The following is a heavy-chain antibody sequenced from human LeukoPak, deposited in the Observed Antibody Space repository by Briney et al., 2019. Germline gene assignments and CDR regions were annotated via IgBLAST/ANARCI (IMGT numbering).Heavy chain of an antibody. CDR2: IYTSGST. Sequence: SETLSLTCTVSGGSISSGSYYWSWIRQPAGKGLEWIGRIYTSGSTNYNPSLKSRVTISVDTSKNQFSLKLSSVTAADTAVYYCARVSEGGGDYWGQGTLVTVSS. J-gene: IGHJ4*02. CDR3: ARVSEGGGDY. CDR1: GGSISSGSYY. V-gene: IGHV4-61*02. D-gene: IGHD3-16*01.